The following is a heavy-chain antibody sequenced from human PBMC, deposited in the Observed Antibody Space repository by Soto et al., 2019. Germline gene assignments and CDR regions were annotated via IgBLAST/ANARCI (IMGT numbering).Heavy chain of an antibody. Sequence: HPGGSLRLSCAASGFTFDDYAMHWVRQAPGKGLEWVSGISWNSGSIGYADSVKGRFTISRDNAKNSLYLQMNSLRAEDTALYYCAKDLKKYGSGPDNYYYYGMDVWGQGTTVTVSS. CDR2: ISWNSGSI. V-gene: IGHV3-9*01. J-gene: IGHJ6*02. CDR1: GFTFDDYA. D-gene: IGHD3-10*01. CDR3: AKDLKKYGSGPDNYYYYGMDV.